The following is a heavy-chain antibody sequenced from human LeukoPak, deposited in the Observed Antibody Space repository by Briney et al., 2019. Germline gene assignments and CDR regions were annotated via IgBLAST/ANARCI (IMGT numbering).Heavy chain of an antibody. Sequence: PSETLSLTCTVSGGSISSSSYCWGWIRQPPGKGLEWIGSIYYSGSTNYNPSLKSRVTISVDTSKNQFSLKLSSVTAADAAVYYCARVLLWFGELLPAFDIWGQGTMVTVSS. J-gene: IGHJ3*02. CDR2: IYYSGST. CDR1: GGSISSSSYC. D-gene: IGHD3-10*01. CDR3: ARVLLWFGELLPAFDI. V-gene: IGHV4-39*07.